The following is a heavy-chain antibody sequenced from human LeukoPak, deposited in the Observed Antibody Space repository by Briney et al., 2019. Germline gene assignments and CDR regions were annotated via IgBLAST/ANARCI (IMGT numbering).Heavy chain of an antibody. J-gene: IGHJ4*02. CDR2: NNTNDGTT. CDR1: GYTFTSYF. V-gene: IGHV1-46*01. CDR3: ARDKTKPDY. Sequence: GASVKLSCNASGYTFTSYFMHWWRQAPGQGLEWMGINNTNDGTTSYAQKFQSRVTMTRDTSTSTVYMELSSLRSEDTAVFYCARDKTKPDYWGQGTLVTVSS.